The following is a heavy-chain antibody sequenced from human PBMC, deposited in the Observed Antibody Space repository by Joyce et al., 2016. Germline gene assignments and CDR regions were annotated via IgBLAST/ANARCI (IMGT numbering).Heavy chain of an antibody. J-gene: IGHJ1*01. CDR1: GDTFSSYT. Sequence: QVQLVQSGAEVKKPGSSVKVSCKASGDTFSSYTLSWVRQAPGQGLEVRGRIIPLFGTANYAQKFQGRVTITADESTSTAYMELSSLRSEDTAVYFCARGTNCSSTSCYLQYFQHWGQGTLVSVSS. V-gene: IGHV1-69*18. CDR2: IIPLFGTA. D-gene: IGHD2-2*01. CDR3: ARGTNCSSTSCYLQYFQH.